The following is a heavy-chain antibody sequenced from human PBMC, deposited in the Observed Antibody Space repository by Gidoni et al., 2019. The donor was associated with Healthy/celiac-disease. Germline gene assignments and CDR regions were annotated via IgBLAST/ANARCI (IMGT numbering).Heavy chain of an antibody. CDR1: GFTFSSYA. J-gene: IGHJ5*02. CDR2: ISGSGGST. CDR3: AKDQREQWLVGYWFDP. Sequence: EVQLLESGGGLVQPGGSLRLSCAASGFTFSSYAMSWIRQAPGKGREWVSAISGSGGSTYYADSVKGRFTISRDNSKNTLYLQMNSLRAEDTAVYYCAKDQREQWLVGYWFDPWGQGTLVTVSS. V-gene: IGHV3-23*01. D-gene: IGHD6-19*01.